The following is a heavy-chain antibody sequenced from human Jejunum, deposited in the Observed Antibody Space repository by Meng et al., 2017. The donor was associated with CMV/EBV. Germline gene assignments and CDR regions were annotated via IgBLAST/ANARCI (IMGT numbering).Heavy chain of an antibody. CDR3: ARGRGNQPLFDF. CDR1: GGSFSTYT. CDR2: LIPVLNKA. Sequence: VPLLQAGAEVKKPGSAVKVACKTSGGSFSTYTFSWVRQAPGQGLEWMGGLIPVLNKAKSAPRFQDRVTFTADETTTTAYMELSSLTFEDTAVYFCARGRGNQPLFDFWGQGTLVTVSS. V-gene: IGHV1-69*10. D-gene: IGHD2/OR15-2a*01. J-gene: IGHJ4*02.